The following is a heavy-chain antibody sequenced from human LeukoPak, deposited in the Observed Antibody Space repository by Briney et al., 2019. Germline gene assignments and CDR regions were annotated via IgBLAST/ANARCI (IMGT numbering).Heavy chain of an antibody. D-gene: IGHD3-22*01. J-gene: IGHJ1*01. Sequence: PGGSLRLSCAASGFTFGSYWMHWVRQAPGKGLVWVSRIKSDGKTNYAGSVKGRFTISRDNAKNTVSLQMNSLRAEDTGVYYCARAPSEIGGYYPEYFRHWGQGTLVTVSS. CDR2: IKSDGKT. CDR3: ARAPSEIGGYYPEYFRH. CDR1: GFTFGSYW. V-gene: IGHV3-74*01.